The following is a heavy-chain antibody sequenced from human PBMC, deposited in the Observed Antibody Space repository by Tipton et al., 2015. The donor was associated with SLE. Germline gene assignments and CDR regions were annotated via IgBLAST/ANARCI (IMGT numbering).Heavy chain of an antibody. CDR2: MNPNSGNT. CDR3: ASSGYSSGKPPNYFQH. D-gene: IGHD6-19*01. Sequence: QLVQSGAEVKKPGASVKVSCKASGYTFTSYDINWVRQATGQGLEWMGWMNPNSGNTGYAQKFQGRVTMTRNTSISTAYMELSSLRSEDTAVYYCASSGYSSGKPPNYFQHWGQGTLVTVSS. J-gene: IGHJ1*01. CDR1: GYTFTSYD. V-gene: IGHV1-8*01.